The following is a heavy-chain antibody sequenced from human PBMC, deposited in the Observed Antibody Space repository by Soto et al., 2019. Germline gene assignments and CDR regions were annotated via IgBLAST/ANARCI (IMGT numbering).Heavy chain of an antibody. CDR2: TNPYSGGT. J-gene: IGHJ6*04. CDR1: GYPFTGYY. CDR3: AREEQLGYYGMDV. D-gene: IGHD6-13*01. Sequence: ASVKVSCKASGYPFTGYYMHWVRQAPGQGLEWMGWTNPYSGGTNYAQKFQGWVTMTMDTSISTAYMELTRLKSDDTAVYYCAREEQLGYYGMDVWGKGTTVTVAS. V-gene: IGHV1-2*04.